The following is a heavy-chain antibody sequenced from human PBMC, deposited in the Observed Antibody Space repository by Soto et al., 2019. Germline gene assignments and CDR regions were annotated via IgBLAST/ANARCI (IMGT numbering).Heavy chain of an antibody. V-gene: IGHV1-69*01. J-gene: IGHJ2*01. CDR3: ERANPVVTAASSWYFDL. CDR2: IIRIFGTA. CDR1: GGTFSSYA. D-gene: IGHD2-21*02. Sequence: QVQLVQSGAEVKKPGSSVKVSCKASGGTFSSYAISWVRQAPGPGLEWMGGIIRIFGTANYAQKFQGRVTLTADESTSTAYMELSSLRSEDTAVYYCERANPVVTAASSWYFDLWGRGTLVTVPS.